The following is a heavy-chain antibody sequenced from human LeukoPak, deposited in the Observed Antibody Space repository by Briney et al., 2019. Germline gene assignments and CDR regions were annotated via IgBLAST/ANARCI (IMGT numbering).Heavy chain of an antibody. CDR3: ARDGNGYSSSFDY. CDR1: GFTLSSYA. J-gene: IGHJ4*02. V-gene: IGHV3-30*04. CDR2: ISYDGSNK. Sequence: GGSLRLSCAASGFTLSSYAMHWVRQAPGKGLEWVAVISYDGSNKYYADSVKGRFTISRDNSKNTLYLQMNSLRAEDTAVYYCARDGNGYSSSFDYWGQGTLVTVSS. D-gene: IGHD6-13*01.